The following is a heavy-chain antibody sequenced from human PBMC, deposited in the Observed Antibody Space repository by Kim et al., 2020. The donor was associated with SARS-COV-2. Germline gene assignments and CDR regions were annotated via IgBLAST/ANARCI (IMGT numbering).Heavy chain of an antibody. CDR1: GGSFDNYG. J-gene: IGHJ5*02. CDR2: IIPFLDMS. D-gene: IGHD3-10*01. CDR3: TSDGVPNWFDP. V-gene: IGHV1-69*04. Sequence: SVKVSCKASGGSFDNYGISWVRQAPGQGLEWMGRIIPFLDMSNYAQRFQGRVSMTADKSTNTAYMELTSLRLDDTAVYYCTSDGVPNWFDPWGQGTLVT.